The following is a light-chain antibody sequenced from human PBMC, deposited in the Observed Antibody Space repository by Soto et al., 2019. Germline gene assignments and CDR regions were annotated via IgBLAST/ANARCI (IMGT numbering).Light chain of an antibody. V-gene: IGLV2-14*01. CDR3: SSYTSSSTYVV. Sequence: QSVLTQPASVSGSPGQSITISCTGTPSDIGRYNYVSWYQQHPGKAPKLMIYEVSNRPSGVSNRFSGSKSGNTASLTISGLQAEDEADYYCSSYTSSSTYVVFGGGTKLTVL. CDR2: EVS. J-gene: IGLJ2*01. CDR1: PSDIGRYNY.